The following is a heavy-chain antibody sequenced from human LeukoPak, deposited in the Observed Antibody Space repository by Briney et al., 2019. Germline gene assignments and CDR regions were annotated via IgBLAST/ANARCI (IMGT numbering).Heavy chain of an antibody. V-gene: IGHV3-30*01. CDR3: ARGAGTTVYYIDV. CDR2: ISSDGANE. Sequence: PGGSLRLSCAASGFTFSTFPMHWVRQAPGKGLQWVAVISSDGANEYYADSVKGRFTISRDNSKNTLFLQMNSLTTEDTAVYYCARGAGTTVYYIDVWRNGTTVTASS. CDR1: GFTFSTFP. J-gene: IGHJ6*03. D-gene: IGHD1-7*01.